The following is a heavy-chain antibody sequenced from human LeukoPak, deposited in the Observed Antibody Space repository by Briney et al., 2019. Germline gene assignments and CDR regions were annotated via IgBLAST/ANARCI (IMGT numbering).Heavy chain of an antibody. CDR2: ISYDGSNK. CDR3: ARDTPGDDY. D-gene: IGHD2-15*01. J-gene: IGHJ4*02. CDR1: GFIFSSYA. V-gene: IGHV3-30-3*01. Sequence: GGSLRLSCAASGFIFSSYAMHWVRQAPGKGLEWVAVISYDGSNKYYADSVKGRFTISRDNSKNTLYLQMNSLRAEDTAVYYCARDTPGDDYWGQGTLVTVSS.